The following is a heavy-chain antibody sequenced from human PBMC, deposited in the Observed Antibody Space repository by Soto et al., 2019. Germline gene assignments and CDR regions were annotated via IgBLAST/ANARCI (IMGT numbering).Heavy chain of an antibody. D-gene: IGHD4-4*01. Sequence: SFSGYYWSWIRQPPGKGLEWIGEINHSGSTNYNPSLKSRVTISVDTSKNQFSLKLNSVTAADTAVYYCARGTGNSFYCWGQEALVT. CDR2: INHSGST. J-gene: IGHJ4*02. V-gene: IGHV4-34*01. CDR1: SFSGYY. CDR3: ARGTGNSFYC.